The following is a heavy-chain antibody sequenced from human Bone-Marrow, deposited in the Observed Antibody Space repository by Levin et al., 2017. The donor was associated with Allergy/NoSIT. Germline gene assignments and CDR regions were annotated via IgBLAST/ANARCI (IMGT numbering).Heavy chain of an antibody. CDR3: ARDRGGALWFGELGSLDY. D-gene: IGHD3-10*01. Sequence: GGSLRLSCAASGFTFSSYSMNWVRQAPGKGLEWVSSISSSSSYIYYADSVKGRFTISRDNAKNSLYLQMNSLRAEDTAVYYCARDRGGALWFGELGSLDYWGQGTLVTVSS. CDR2: ISSSSSYI. CDR1: GFTFSSYS. J-gene: IGHJ4*02. V-gene: IGHV3-21*01.